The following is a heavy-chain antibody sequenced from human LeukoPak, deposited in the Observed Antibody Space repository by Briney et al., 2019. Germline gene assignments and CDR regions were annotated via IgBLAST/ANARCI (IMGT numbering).Heavy chain of an antibody. J-gene: IGHJ5*02. CDR1: GYTFTGYY. D-gene: IGHD3-22*01. Sequence: APVKVFCKASGYTFTGYYMHWVRQAPGQGLEWMGWINPNSGGTNYAQKFQGRVTMTRDTSISTAYMELSRLRSDDTAVYYCARPGITMIARVNWFDPWGQGTLVTVSS. CDR3: ARPGITMIARVNWFDP. V-gene: IGHV1-2*02. CDR2: INPNSGGT.